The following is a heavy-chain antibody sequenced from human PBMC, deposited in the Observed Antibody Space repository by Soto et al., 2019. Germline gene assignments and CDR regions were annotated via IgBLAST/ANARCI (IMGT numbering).Heavy chain of an antibody. CDR2: MNPNSGNT. J-gene: IGHJ4*02. V-gene: IGHV1-8*01. D-gene: IGHD2-2*01. CDR3: ARGLNCSSTGWYGDSSDDYYFDY. Sequence: ASVKVSCKASGYTFTSYDINWVRQATGQGLEWMGWMNPNSGNTGYAQKFQGRVTMTRNTSISTAYMELSSLRSEDTGVYYCARGLNCSSTGWYGDSSDDYYFDYWGPGTLVTVSS. CDR1: GYTFTSYD.